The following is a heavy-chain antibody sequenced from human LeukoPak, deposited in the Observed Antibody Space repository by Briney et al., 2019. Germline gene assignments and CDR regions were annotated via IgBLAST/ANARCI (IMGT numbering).Heavy chain of an antibody. CDR3: ARWPGPRWFGDYYFDY. CDR2: ISAYNGNT. V-gene: IGHV1-18*01. Sequence: ASVKVSCKASGYTFTSYGISWVRQAPGQGFEWMGWISAYNGNTNYAQKLQGRVTMTTDTSTSTAYMELRSLRSDDTAVYYCARWPGPRWFGDYYFDYWGQGTLVTVSS. D-gene: IGHD3-10*01. J-gene: IGHJ4*02. CDR1: GYTFTSYG.